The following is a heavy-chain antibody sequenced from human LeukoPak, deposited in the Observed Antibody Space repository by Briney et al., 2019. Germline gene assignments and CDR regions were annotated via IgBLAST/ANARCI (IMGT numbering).Heavy chain of an antibody. J-gene: IGHJ3*02. Sequence: GGSLRLSCADSGFTFSSYSMNWVRQAPGKGLEWVSYISSSSSTIYYADSVKGRFTISRDNAKDSLYLQMNSLRAEDTAVYYCATFRARAFDIWGQGTMVTVSS. CDR2: ISSSSSTI. V-gene: IGHV3-48*01. CDR1: GFTFSSYS. CDR3: ATFRARAFDI.